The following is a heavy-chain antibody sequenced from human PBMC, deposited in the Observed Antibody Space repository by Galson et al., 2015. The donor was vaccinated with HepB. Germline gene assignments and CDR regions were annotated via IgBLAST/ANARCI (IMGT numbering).Heavy chain of an antibody. V-gene: IGHV3-30*18. CDR3: AKDTYYYDSSGVDY. CDR1: GFTFSSYG. Sequence: SLRLSCAASGFTFSSYGMHWVRQAPGKGLEWVAVISYDGSNKYYADSVKGRFTISRDNSKNTLYLQMNSLRAEDTAVYYCAKDTYYYDSSGVDYWGQGTLVTVSS. CDR2: ISYDGSNK. D-gene: IGHD3-22*01. J-gene: IGHJ4*02.